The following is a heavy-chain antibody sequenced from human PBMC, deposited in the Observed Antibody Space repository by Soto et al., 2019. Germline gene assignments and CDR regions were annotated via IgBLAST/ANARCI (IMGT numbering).Heavy chain of an antibody. CDR2: ISGDESST. CDR1: GFTFSNYY. J-gene: IGHJ4*02. CDR3: ARSVAGYFAY. D-gene: IGHD3-9*01. Sequence: GGSLILSCAASGFTFSNYYMHWVRQAPGKGLVWVSRISGDESSTNYADSVKGRFTISRDNAKNSLFLQMNSLRAEDTAVYYCARSVAGYFAYWGQGTLVTGSS. V-gene: IGHV3-74*01.